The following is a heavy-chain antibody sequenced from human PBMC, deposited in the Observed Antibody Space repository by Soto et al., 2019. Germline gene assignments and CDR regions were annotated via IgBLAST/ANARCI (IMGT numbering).Heavy chain of an antibody. D-gene: IGHD5-18*01. V-gene: IGHV4-34*01. J-gene: IGHJ4*02. CDR3: ARGAFRGYSYGYYFDS. CDR2: IKHTGST. CDR1: GGSFSGYY. Sequence: SETLSLTCAVYGGSFSGYYWTWIRQPPGKGLEWIGEIKHTGSTNYNPSLKSRVNISEDTSKNQFSLNLTSVTAADTAAYYCARGAFRGYSYGYYFDSWGQGALVTVSS.